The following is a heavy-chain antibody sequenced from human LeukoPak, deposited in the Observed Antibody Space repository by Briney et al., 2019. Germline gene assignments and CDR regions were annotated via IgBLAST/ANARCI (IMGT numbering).Heavy chain of an antibody. D-gene: IGHD3-22*01. CDR2: MNPNSGAT. Sequence: GASVKVSCKASGYTFTGYYMHWVRQAPGQGLEWMGWMNPNSGATKYAEKFQGRVTMTRDTSISTAYMELTRLTSDDTAVYYCATGPATIIPFFDYWGQGTLVTVSS. CDR3: ATGPATIIPFFDY. J-gene: IGHJ4*02. V-gene: IGHV1-2*02. CDR1: GYTFTGYY.